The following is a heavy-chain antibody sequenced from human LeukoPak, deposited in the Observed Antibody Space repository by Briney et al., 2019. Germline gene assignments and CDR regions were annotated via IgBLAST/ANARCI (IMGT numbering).Heavy chain of an antibody. CDR3: ASGSSAEIPVAYYYGMDV. CDR2: IYYSGST. D-gene: IGHD6-19*01. CDR1: GGSISSGGYY. J-gene: IGHJ6*02. V-gene: IGHV4-31*03. Sequence: SETLSLTCTVSGGSISSGGYYWSWIRQHPGKGLEWIGYIYYSGSTYYNPSLKSRVTISVDTSKNQFSLKLSSVTAADTAVYYCASGSSAEIPVAYYYGMDVWGQGTTVTVSS.